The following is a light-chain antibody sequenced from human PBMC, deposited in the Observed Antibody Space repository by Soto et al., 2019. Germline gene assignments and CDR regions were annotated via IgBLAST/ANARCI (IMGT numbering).Light chain of an antibody. CDR2: DVT. J-gene: IGLJ1*01. V-gene: IGLV2-11*01. CDR1: SSDVGGYNF. CDR3: CSYAGSYTHV. Sequence: QSALTQSRSVSGSPGQSVTISCTGTSSDVGGYNFVSWYQQYPGKAPKLIIYDVTKRPSGVPDRFSGSKSGNMASLTISGLQTDDEADYYCCSYAGSYTHVFGTGTKLTVL.